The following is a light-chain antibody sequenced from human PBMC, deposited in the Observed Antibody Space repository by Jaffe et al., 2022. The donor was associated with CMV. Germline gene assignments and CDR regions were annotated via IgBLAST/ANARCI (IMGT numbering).Light chain of an antibody. V-gene: IGKV1-39*01. CDR2: AAS. CDR1: QNINRY. CDR3: QQSSTTPWT. Sequence: DIQMTQSPSSLSAGVGDRVTITCRASQNINRYLNWFQQKPGKAPSLLIFAASVLESGVPSRFSGSGSGTDFTLTINNLHPEDSATFYCQQSSTTPWTFGQGTKVEIK. J-gene: IGKJ1*01.